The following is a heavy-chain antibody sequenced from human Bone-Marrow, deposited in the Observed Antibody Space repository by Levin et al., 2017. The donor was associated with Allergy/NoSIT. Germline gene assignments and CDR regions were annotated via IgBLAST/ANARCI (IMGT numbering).Heavy chain of an antibody. CDR2: INWDDEK. D-gene: IGHD2/OR15-2a*01. Sequence: TLSLTLSCSFSGFSLTTSGMCVNWIRQPPGKALEWLALINWDDEKYYRTSLQTRLTISQDTSKNQVVLTMTNMDPVDTATYYCARSFVYAGHYYGMDVWGQGTTVTVSS. V-gene: IGHV2-70*01. CDR3: ARSFVYAGHYYGMDV. J-gene: IGHJ6*02. CDR1: GFSLTTSGMC.